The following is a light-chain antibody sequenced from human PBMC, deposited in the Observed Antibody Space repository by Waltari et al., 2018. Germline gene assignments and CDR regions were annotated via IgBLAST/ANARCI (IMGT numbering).Light chain of an antibody. CDR3: QQYNGYSRT. Sequence: DIRMTQSPSTLSASVGDRVSITRRASRDISTWLAWYQQKPGEAPKLLISRASDLETAVPSRCHGDGSGTAFTLTLNGLQPDDFATYYCQQYNGYSRTFGQGTKVEIK. V-gene: IGKV1-5*03. J-gene: IGKJ1*01. CDR1: RDISTW. CDR2: RAS.